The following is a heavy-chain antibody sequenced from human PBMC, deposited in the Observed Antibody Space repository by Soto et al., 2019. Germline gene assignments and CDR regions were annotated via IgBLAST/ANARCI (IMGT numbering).Heavy chain of an antibody. J-gene: IGHJ5*02. CDR3: ARSITTLGVVTISDDNWFDP. V-gene: IGHV3-7*03. Sequence: EGQLVESGGGLVQSGGSLRLSCEASGLTFSSYWMTWVRQAPGKGLEWVADIKPDGSEKYYVDSVEGRFTISRDNAKNSIYLEMNSLRVVHTAVYYCARSITTLGVVTISDDNWFDPWGQGTPVTVSS. CDR1: GLTFSSYW. CDR2: IKPDGSEK. D-gene: IGHD3-3*01.